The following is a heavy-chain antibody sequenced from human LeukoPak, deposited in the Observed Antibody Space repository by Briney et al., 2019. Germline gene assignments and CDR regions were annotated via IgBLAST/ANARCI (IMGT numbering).Heavy chain of an antibody. CDR2: ISTYSGNT. D-gene: IGHD6-13*01. CDR3: AREKTRLAAGDAFDI. Sequence: GASVRVSCKPSGYTFSTYGISWVRQAPGQGLEWMGWISTYSGNTYYALKLQGRVTMTTDTSTSTAYMELRSLRSDDTAVYYCAREKTRLAAGDAFDIWGQGTMVTVSS. J-gene: IGHJ3*02. V-gene: IGHV1-18*01. CDR1: GYTFSTYG.